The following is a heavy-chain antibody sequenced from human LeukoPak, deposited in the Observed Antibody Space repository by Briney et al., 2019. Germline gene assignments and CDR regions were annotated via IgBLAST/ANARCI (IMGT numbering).Heavy chain of an antibody. Sequence: GVSLRLSCAASGFTFSTYGIHWVRQAPGKGLEWVAFIRYDGNNKYYADSVKGRFTISRDNSKNTLYLQMNSLRAEDTAVYYCARDHSALASYPNPWGQGTLVTVSS. V-gene: IGHV3-30*02. J-gene: IGHJ5*02. D-gene: IGHD3-10*01. CDR3: ARDHSALASYPNP. CDR2: IRYDGNNK. CDR1: GFTFSTYG.